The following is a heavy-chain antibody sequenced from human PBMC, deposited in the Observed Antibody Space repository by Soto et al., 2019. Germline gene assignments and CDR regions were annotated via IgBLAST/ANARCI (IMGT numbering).Heavy chain of an antibody. J-gene: IGHJ5*02. CDR3: TRDASRDSGARGWFDP. D-gene: IGHD6-25*01. CDR1: GFTFRSFT. V-gene: IGHV3-21*01. CDR2: ISSNSAYI. Sequence: GGSLRLSCAASGFTFRSFTMNWVRQAPGKGLEWVSTISSNSAYIYYTDALRGRFTISRDNAKNSLHLQMNSLRAEDTAVYYCTRDASRDSGARGWFDPWGPGTLVTVSS.